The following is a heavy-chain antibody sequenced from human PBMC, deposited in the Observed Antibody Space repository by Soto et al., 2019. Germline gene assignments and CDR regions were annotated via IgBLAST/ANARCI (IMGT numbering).Heavy chain of an antibody. CDR1: GGSVSSYY. Sequence: PSETLSLTCTVSGGSVSSYYWSWIRRPPGKGLEWIGYIFYSGSTNCSPSLKSRVTMSLNTSKNQFSLKLSSVTAADTAVYFCARHNIAAADFDCWGQGTLVTVSS. V-gene: IGHV4-59*08. J-gene: IGHJ4*02. CDR3: ARHNIAAADFDC. CDR2: IFYSGST. D-gene: IGHD6-13*01.